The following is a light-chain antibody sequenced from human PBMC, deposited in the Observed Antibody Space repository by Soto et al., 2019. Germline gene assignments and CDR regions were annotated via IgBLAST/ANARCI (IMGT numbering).Light chain of an antibody. J-gene: IGKJ2*01. CDR3: LQHHSYPYT. V-gene: IGKV1-17*01. CDR1: QAMRND. Sequence: DIQMTQSPSSLSASVGDTVTITCRASQAMRNDLGWYQQKPGEAPKRLIYAASYLQDGVPSRFSGSGSGTEFTFTISSLQPEDFGSYYCLQHHSYPYTFGQGTKMEI. CDR2: AAS.